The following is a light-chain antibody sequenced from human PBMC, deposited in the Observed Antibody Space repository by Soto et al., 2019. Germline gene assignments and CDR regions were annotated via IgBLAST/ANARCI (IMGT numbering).Light chain of an antibody. CDR2: GAS. Sequence: EIVLAQSPGTLSLSPGERATLSCRASQSVSRSYLAWYQHKPGQAPRLLIYGASSRATGIPDRFSGSGSGTDFTLTNSRLEPEYFAVYYCQQYGSSPVTFGQGTKVEIK. V-gene: IGKV3-20*01. CDR3: QQYGSSPVT. CDR1: QSVSRSY. J-gene: IGKJ1*01.